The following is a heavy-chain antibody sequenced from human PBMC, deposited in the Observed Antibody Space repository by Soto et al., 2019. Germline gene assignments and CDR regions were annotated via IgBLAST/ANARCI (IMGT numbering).Heavy chain of an antibody. D-gene: IGHD3-22*01. CDR2: IKSKTDGGTT. V-gene: IGHV3-15*07. Sequence: EVQLVESGGGLVKPGGSLRLSCAASGFTFSNAWINWVRQAPGKGLEWVGRIKSKTDGGTTDYAAPVKGRFAISRDDSNNMVYLQMNSLKIEDTAVYYCTTDSYSTIIIVRSDYWGHGTLVTVSS. J-gene: IGHJ4*01. CDR1: GFTFSNAW. CDR3: TTDSYSTIIIVRSDY.